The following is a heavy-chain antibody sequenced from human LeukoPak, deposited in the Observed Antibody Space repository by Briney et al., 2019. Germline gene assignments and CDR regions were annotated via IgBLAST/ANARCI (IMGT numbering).Heavy chain of an antibody. Sequence: GESLKISCKGSGYRFTSTWIGWVRLMPGKGLEWMGTIYPIDSDTRYSPSFQGQVTISADKSSSTAYLQWSSLRASDTAMYYCATVNSAHWFFVYWGQGTLVTVSS. CDR2: IYPIDSDT. J-gene: IGHJ4*02. CDR3: ATVNSAHWFFVY. D-gene: IGHD1-26*01. V-gene: IGHV5-51*01. CDR1: GYRFTSTW.